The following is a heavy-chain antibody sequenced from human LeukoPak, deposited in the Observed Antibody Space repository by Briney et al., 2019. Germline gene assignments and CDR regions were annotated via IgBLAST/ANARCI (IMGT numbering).Heavy chain of an antibody. Sequence: PSQTLSLTCAVSGGSISSGGYSWSWIRQPPGKGLEWIGYIYHSGSTYYNPSLKSRVTISVDRSKNQFSLKLSSVTAADTAVYYCARGVAARPLDYYYYYMDVWGKGTTVTVSS. J-gene: IGHJ6*03. CDR2: IYHSGST. D-gene: IGHD6-6*01. CDR1: GGSISSGGYS. V-gene: IGHV4-30-2*01. CDR3: ARGVAARPLDYYYYYMDV.